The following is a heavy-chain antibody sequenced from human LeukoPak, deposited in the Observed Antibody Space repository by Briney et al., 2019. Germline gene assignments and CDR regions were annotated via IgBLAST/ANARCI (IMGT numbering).Heavy chain of an antibody. CDR2: IIPFLGIA. Sequence: TVKVSCKASGGTFSSYAISWVRQAPGQGLEWVGRIIPFLGIANYTQKFQGRVTISSDKSTNTAYMELSMLRTEDTAVYYCAKDVYSSGWREYYYYCGMDVWGQGTTVTVSS. CDR1: GGTFSSYA. V-gene: IGHV1-69*04. D-gene: IGHD6-19*01. CDR3: AKDVYSSGWREYYYYCGMDV. J-gene: IGHJ6*02.